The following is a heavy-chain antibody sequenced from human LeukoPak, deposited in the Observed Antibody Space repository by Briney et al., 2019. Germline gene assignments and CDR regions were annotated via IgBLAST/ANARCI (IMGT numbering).Heavy chain of an antibody. Sequence: GASLKISCKGSGYSFTSYWIGWVRPMPGKGLEWMGIISPRDSDTRYSPSFQGQVTISVDKSISTAYLQWSSLKASDTAMYYCARHVSAAAGTFDYWGQGTLVTVSS. D-gene: IGHD6-13*01. CDR1: GYSFTSYW. V-gene: IGHV5-51*01. CDR3: ARHVSAAAGTFDY. J-gene: IGHJ4*02. CDR2: ISPRDSDT.